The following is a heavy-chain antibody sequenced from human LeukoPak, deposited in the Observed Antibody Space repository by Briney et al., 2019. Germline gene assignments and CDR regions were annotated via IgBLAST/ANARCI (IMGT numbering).Heavy chain of an antibody. J-gene: IGHJ3*02. D-gene: IGHD3-22*01. CDR3: ARDQGHYDSSGYYYGGGGDAFDI. CDR1: GFTFSSYS. Sequence: GGSLRLSCAASGFTFSSYSMNWVRQAPGKGLEWVSYISSSSSTIYYADSVKGRFTISRDNAKNSLYLQMNSLRAEDTAVYYCARDQGHYDSSGYYYGGGGDAFDIWGQGTMVTVSS. V-gene: IGHV3-48*04. CDR2: ISSSSSTI.